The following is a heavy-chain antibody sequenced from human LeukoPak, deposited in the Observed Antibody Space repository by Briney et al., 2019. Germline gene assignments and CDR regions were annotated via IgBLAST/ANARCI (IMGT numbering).Heavy chain of an antibody. CDR3: ARRPFTMALGSAFDI. D-gene: IGHD3-10*01. Sequence: SETLYLTCTVSGGSISSYYWSWIRQPPGKGLEWIGYIYYSGSTNYNPSLKSRVTISVDTSKNQFSLKLSSVTAADTAVYYCARRPFTMALGSAFDIWGQGTMVTVSS. CDR1: GGSISSYY. CDR2: IYYSGST. J-gene: IGHJ3*02. V-gene: IGHV4-59*08.